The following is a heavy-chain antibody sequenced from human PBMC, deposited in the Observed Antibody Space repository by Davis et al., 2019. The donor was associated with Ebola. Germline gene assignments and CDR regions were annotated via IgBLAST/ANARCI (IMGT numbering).Heavy chain of an antibody. CDR1: GFSFTSHW. J-gene: IGHJ4*02. D-gene: IGHD2-15*01. V-gene: IGHV5-51*01. Sequence: GESLKISCKTSGFSFTSHWIAWVRQMPGNGLEWMGIIYPGDSHTRYSPSFQGHVTMSVDKSITTAYLQWNSLEASDTAMYYCARGGRHSNVDFDYWGQGTLVTVSS. CDR3: ARGGRHSNVDFDY. CDR2: IYPGDSHT.